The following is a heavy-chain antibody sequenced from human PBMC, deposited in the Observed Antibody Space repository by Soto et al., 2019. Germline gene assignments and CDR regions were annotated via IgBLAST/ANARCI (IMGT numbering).Heavy chain of an antibody. V-gene: IGHV4-4*07. CDR2: IYTSGST. J-gene: IGHJ3*02. CDR1: GGSISSYY. Sequence: KTSETLSLTCTVSGGSISSYYWSWIRQPAGKGLEWIGRIYTSGSTNYNPSLKSRVTMSVDTSKNQFSLKLSSVTAADTAVYYCARDSSYYYDSSGAFDIWGQGTMVTVS. CDR3: ARDSSYYYDSSGAFDI. D-gene: IGHD3-22*01.